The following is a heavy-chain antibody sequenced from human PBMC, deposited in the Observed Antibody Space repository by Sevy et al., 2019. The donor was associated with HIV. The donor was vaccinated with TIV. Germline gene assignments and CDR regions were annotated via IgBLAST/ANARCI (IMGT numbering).Heavy chain of an antibody. Sequence: SETLSLTCTVSGGSISSYYWSWIRQPAGKGLEWIGRIYTSGSTNYNPSLKSRVTMSVDTSKNQFSLKLSSVTAADTAVYYCAGSYYTVNYYYYGMDVWGQGTTVTVSS. CDR1: GGSISSYY. V-gene: IGHV4-4*07. CDR3: AGSYYTVNYYYYGMDV. J-gene: IGHJ6*02. D-gene: IGHD3-10*01. CDR2: IYTSGST.